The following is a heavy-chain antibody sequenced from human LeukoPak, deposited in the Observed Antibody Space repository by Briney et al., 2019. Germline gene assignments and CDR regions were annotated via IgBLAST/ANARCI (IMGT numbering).Heavy chain of an antibody. CDR3: AKEKGIYCSSIDCSPGMDV. CDR1: GFTFSNYG. J-gene: IGHJ6*02. CDR2: ISYDGSKK. Sequence: PGGSLRLSCAASGFTFSNYGMHWVRQAPGKGLEWVAVISYDGSKKYYADSVKGRFTFSRDNSKNTLYLQMSSLRAEDTAVYYCAKEKGIYCSSIDCSPGMDVWGQGTTVTVSS. D-gene: IGHD2-2*01. V-gene: IGHV3-30*18.